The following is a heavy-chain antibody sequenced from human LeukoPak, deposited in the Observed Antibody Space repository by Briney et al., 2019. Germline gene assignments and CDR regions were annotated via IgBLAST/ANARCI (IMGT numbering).Heavy chain of an antibody. V-gene: IGHV3-64D*06. J-gene: IGHJ4*02. CDR2: ISSNGGST. D-gene: IGHD6-13*01. CDR1: GFTFSSYA. Sequence: GGSLRLSCSASGFTFSSYAMHWVRQAPGKGLEYVSAISSNGGSTYYADSVKGRFTISRDNSKNTLYLQMSSLRAEDSAVYYCVKDRVSISSSGYFDYWGQGTLVTVSS. CDR3: VKDRVSISSSGYFDY.